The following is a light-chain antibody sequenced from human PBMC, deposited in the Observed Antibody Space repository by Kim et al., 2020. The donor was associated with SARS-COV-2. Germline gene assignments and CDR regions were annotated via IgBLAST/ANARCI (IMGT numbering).Light chain of an antibody. CDR2: EDN. V-gene: IGLV3-1*01. CDR3: QAWDSSTYV. Sequence: VSPGQTASIACSGDKLGNTFASWYQQKPGQSPVLVIFEDNRRPSGILERFSGSKSGNTATLTITGTQPLDEADYYCQAWDSSTYVFGPGTKVTVL. J-gene: IGLJ1*01. CDR1: KLGNTF.